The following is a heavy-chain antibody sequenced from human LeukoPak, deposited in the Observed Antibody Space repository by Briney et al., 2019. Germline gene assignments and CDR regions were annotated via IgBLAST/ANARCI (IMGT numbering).Heavy chain of an antibody. D-gene: IGHD4-17*01. J-gene: IGHJ4*02. CDR3: ARGGHDYGDYVL. CDR2: IYYSGST. Sequence: SETLSLTCTVSGVSMSSSPYYWGWIRQPPGKGLEWIGYIYYSGSTNYNPSLKSRVTISVDTSKNQFSLKLSSVTAADTAVYYCARGGHDYGDYVLWGQGTLVTVSS. V-gene: IGHV4-61*05. CDR1: GVSMSSSPYY.